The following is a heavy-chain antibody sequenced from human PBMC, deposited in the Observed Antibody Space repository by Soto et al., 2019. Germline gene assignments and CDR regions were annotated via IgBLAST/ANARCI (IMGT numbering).Heavy chain of an antibody. V-gene: IGHV1-69*01. CDR3: ARVVIALASTSSLDV. CDR2: IIPIFGTA. CDR1: GGTVISYA. J-gene: IGHJ6*02. D-gene: IGHD6-19*01. Sequence: QVQLVQSGAEVKKPGSSVKVSCKASGGTVISYAISWVRQAPGQGLEWMGGIIPIFGTANYAQTFQGRVTITADESTNTDYMELSSMRSEDTAVYYCARVVIALASTSSLDVWGQGTTVHVSS.